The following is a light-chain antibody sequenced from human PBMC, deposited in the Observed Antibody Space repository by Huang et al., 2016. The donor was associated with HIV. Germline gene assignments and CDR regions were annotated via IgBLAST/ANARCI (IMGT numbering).Light chain of an antibody. CDR2: AAS. CDR1: QSINNC. J-gene: IGKJ1*01. CDR3: QQSYSTPT. Sequence: DIQMTQSPSSLSASVGDRVTITCRASQSINNCGNWYQQKPGRVPKVLIYAASSLQGGVPARFSGGGSGTDYTLTISSLQPEDFATYYCQQSYSTPTFGQGTKVGIK. V-gene: IGKV1-39*01.